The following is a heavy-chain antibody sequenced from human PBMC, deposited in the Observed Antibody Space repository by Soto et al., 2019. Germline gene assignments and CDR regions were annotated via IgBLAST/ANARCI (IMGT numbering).Heavy chain of an antibody. Sequence: TSETLSLTCTVSGGSINNSNYSWGWIRQPPGKGLEWIGTMYYSGNTYYNPSLKSRVTISVDTSKNQFSLKLSSVTAADTALYYCAREPGSGSLHYYYGMDVWGQGTTVTVSS. CDR2: MYYSGNT. D-gene: IGHD3-10*01. CDR3: AREPGSGSLHYYYGMDV. V-gene: IGHV4-39*07. CDR1: GGSINNSNYS. J-gene: IGHJ6*02.